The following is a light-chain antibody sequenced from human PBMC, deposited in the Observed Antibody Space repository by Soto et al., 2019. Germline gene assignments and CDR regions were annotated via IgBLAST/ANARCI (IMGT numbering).Light chain of an antibody. J-gene: IGLJ1*01. CDR3: TSYKTDDTFL. Sequence: QSVLTQPPSVAGSPGQSITVSCTGTSSDIGASNFVSWYQHLPGRAPKVIIFEATNRPSGVSNRFSGSKSGITASLTISGLQAHEEAEYFCTSYKTDDTFLFGTGTKVTVL. CDR2: EAT. V-gene: IGLV2-14*01. CDR1: SSDIGASNF.